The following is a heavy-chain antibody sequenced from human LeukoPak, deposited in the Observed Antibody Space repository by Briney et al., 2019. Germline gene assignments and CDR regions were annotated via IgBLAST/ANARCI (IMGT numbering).Heavy chain of an antibody. CDR1: GFTFSTYA. Sequence: GGSLRLSCSVSGFTFSTYAMHWVRQAPGKGLEYVSAISSNGDNTYYADSVKGRFTISRDNSKNTLYLQMSSLRADDTAVYYCVRGTGYWGQGTLVTVSS. V-gene: IGHV3-64D*06. CDR3: VRGTGY. CDR2: ISSNGDNT. J-gene: IGHJ4*02.